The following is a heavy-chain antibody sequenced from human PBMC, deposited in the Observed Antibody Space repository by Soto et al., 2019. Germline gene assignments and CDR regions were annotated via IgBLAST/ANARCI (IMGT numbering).Heavy chain of an antibody. V-gene: IGHV1-24*01. D-gene: IGHD6-19*01. CDR1: GYTLIELS. Sequence: ASVKVSCKVSGYTLIELSMHWVRQAPGKGLEWMGRFDPENGERIYAQKFQGRVTMTEDTSTDTACMELSSLRSEDTAVYYCATDHQWLGDYYYGMDVWGQGTTVTVSS. J-gene: IGHJ6*02. CDR3: ATDHQWLGDYYYGMDV. CDR2: FDPENGER.